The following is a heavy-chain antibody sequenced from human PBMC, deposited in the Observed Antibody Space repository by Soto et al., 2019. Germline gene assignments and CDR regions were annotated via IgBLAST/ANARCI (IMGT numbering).Heavy chain of an antibody. D-gene: IGHD2-21*02. J-gene: IGHJ6*02. CDR1: GFTFSSYS. CDR3: ARIPYGGNSGWVGPYGMDV. Sequence: PGGSLRLSCAASGFTFSSYSMNWVRQAPGKGLEWVSYISSSSSTIYYADSVKGRFTISRDNAKNSLYLQMNSLRDEDTAVYYCARIPYGGNSGWVGPYGMDVWGQGTTVTVSS. V-gene: IGHV3-48*02. CDR2: ISSSSSTI.